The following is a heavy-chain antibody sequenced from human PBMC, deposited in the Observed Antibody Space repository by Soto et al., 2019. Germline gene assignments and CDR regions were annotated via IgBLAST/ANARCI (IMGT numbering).Heavy chain of an antibody. V-gene: IGHV4-59*01. CDR2: IYYSGST. Sequence: PSETLSLTCTVGSISTYYWNWIRQPPGKGLEWIGYIYYSGSTNYNPSLKSRVTISVDTSKNQFSLKLSSVTAADTAVYYCARRYSSSFDYWGQGTLVTVSS. CDR1: SISTYY. D-gene: IGHD6-13*01. CDR3: ARRYSSSFDY. J-gene: IGHJ4*02.